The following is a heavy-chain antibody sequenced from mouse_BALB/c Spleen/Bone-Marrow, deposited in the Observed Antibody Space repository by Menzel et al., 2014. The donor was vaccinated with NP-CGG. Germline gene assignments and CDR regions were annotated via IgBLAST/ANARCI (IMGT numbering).Heavy chain of an antibody. CDR3: ARRYYGSSYLLDY. V-gene: IGHV1S81*02. D-gene: IGHD1-1*01. J-gene: IGHJ2*01. CDR2: INPSNGRT. Sequence: QVQLKQSGAELVKPGASVKLSCKASGYTFTSYWMHWVKQRPGQGLDWIGEINPSNGRTNYNEKFRSKATLTVDKSSSTAYMQLSSLTSEDSAVYYCARRYYGSSYLLDYWGQGTTLTVSS. CDR1: GYTFTSYW.